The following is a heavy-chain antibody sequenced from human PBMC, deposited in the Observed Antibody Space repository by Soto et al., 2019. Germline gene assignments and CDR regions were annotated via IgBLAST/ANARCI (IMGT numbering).Heavy chain of an antibody. CDR2: IYYSGST. J-gene: IGHJ3*02. D-gene: IGHD2-15*01. CDR1: GGSISSYY. CDR3: ARYWRGGSCYTVRDAFDI. Sequence: SETLSLTCTVSGGSISSYYWSWIRQPPGKGLEWIGYIYYSGSTNYNPSLKSRVTISVDTSKNQFSLKMSSVTAADTAVYYCARYWRGGSCYTVRDAFDIWGQGTMVTVSS. V-gene: IGHV4-59*01.